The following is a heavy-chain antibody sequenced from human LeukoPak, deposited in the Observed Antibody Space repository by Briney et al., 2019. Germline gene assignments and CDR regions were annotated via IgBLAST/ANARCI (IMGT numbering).Heavy chain of an antibody. CDR1: GFTFSSFT. CDR3: AKHGGYNQYYYYHGMDV. CDR2: ISSDSGYI. Sequence: GGSLRLSCAASGFTFSSFTMSWVRQAPGKGLEWVSSISSDSGYIYDADSVKGRFTISRDNSKNTLDLQMNSLRAEDTAVYYCAKHGGYNQYYYYHGMDVWGQGTTVTVSS. D-gene: IGHD5-24*01. J-gene: IGHJ6*02. V-gene: IGHV3-21*04.